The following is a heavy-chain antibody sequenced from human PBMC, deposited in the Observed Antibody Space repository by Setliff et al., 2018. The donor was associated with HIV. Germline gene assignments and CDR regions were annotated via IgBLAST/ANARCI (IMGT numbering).Heavy chain of an antibody. D-gene: IGHD6-13*01. J-gene: IGHJ4*02. CDR3: GRAPPQGPGYSSSFFDY. V-gene: IGHV4-61*02. CDR2: IYSSGST. Sequence: SETLSLTCTVSGGSISSGSYYWSWIRQPAGKGLEWIGPIYSSGSTNYNPSLKSRVTISVDTSKNQFSLKLSSVTAADTAVYYCGRAPPQGPGYSSSFFDYWGQG. CDR1: GGSISSGSYY.